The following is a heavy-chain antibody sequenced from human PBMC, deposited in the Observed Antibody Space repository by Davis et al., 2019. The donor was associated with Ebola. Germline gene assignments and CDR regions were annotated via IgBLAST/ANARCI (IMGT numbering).Heavy chain of an antibody. Sequence: GGSLRLSCAASGFTFSSYSMNWVRQAPGKGLEWVSSISSSSSYIYYADSAKGRFTISRDNAKNSLYLQMNSLRAEDTAVYYCARGDTDFEYWGQGILVTVSS. V-gene: IGHV3-21*01. CDR3: ARGDTDFEY. J-gene: IGHJ4*02. CDR2: ISSSSSYI. CDR1: GFTFSSYS. D-gene: IGHD5-18*01.